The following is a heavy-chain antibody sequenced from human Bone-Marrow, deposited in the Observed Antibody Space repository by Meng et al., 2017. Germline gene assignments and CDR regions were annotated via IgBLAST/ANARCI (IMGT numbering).Heavy chain of an antibody. J-gene: IGHJ4*02. CDR2: IYYSGST. CDR1: GGSISSYY. V-gene: IGHV4-59*01. Sequence: SETLSLTCTVPGGSISSYYWSWIRQPPGKGLEWIGYIYYSGSTNYNPSLKSRVTISVDTSKNQFSLKLSSVTAADTAVYYCASINPYYYDSSGQKGWYYFDYWGQGTLVTVSS. CDR3: ASINPYYYDSSGQKGWYYFDY. D-gene: IGHD3-22*01.